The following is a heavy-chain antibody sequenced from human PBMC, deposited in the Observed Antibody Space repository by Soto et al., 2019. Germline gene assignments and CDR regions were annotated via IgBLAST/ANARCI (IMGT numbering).Heavy chain of an antibody. Sequence: ASVKVSCKASGYTFTGYYMHWVRQAPGQGLEWMGWINPNSGGTNYAQKFQGRVTMTRDTSISTAYMELSRLRSDDTAVYYCARGYYYDSSCSQGPDYWGQGTLVTVSS. J-gene: IGHJ4*02. V-gene: IGHV1-2*02. CDR3: ARGYYYDSSCSQGPDY. CDR2: INPNSGGT. CDR1: GYTFTGYY. D-gene: IGHD3-22*01.